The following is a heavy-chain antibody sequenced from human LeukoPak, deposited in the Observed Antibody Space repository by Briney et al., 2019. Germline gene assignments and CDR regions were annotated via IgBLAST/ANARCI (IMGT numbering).Heavy chain of an antibody. CDR2: MTPNSGNT. CDR3: ARCGGLTYGMDV. J-gene: IGHJ6*02. D-gene: IGHD1-20*01. V-gene: IGHV1-8*01. Sequence: GASVKVSCKASGYTFTSYDINWVRQATGQGLEWMGWMTPNSGNTGYAQKFQGRVTMTRDTSTSTAYMELSSLRSEDTAVYYCARCGGLTYGMDVWGQGTTVTVSS. CDR1: GYTFTSYD.